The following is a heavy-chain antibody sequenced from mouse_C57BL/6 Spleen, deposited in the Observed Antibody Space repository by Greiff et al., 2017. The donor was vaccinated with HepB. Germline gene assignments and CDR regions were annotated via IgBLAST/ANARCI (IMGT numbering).Heavy chain of an antibody. CDR1: GYTFTDYN. CDR2: INPNNGGT. Sequence: VQLQQSGPELVKPGASVKIPCKASGYTFTDYNMDWVKQSHGKSLEWIGDINPNNGGTIYNQKFKGKATLTVDKSSSTAYMELRSLTSEDTAVYYCARSRGPIYYDYDDAMDYWGQGTSVTVSS. J-gene: IGHJ4*01. D-gene: IGHD2-4*01. CDR3: ARSRGPIYYDYDDAMDY. V-gene: IGHV1-18*01.